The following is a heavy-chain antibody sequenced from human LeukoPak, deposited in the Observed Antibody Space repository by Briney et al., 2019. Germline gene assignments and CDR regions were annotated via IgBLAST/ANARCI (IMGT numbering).Heavy chain of an antibody. D-gene: IGHD4-17*01. Sequence: SETLSLTCTVSGGSISGGDYYWSWIRQPPGKGLEWIGYIYYSGSTNYNPSLKSRVTISVDTSRNQFSLKLSSVTAADTAVYYCARHETDDYGDPLYFDYWGQGTLVTVSS. J-gene: IGHJ4*02. CDR1: GGSISGGDYY. V-gene: IGHV4-30-4*01. CDR2: IYYSGST. CDR3: ARHETDDYGDPLYFDY.